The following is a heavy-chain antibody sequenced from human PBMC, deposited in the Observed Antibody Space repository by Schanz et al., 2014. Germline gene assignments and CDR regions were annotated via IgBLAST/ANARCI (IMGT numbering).Heavy chain of an antibody. CDR1: GFSVRNKY. J-gene: IGHJ4*02. CDR3: ARWFLIRGYILDS. CDR2: INTGGDST. D-gene: IGHD3-10*01. Sequence: EVHLLESGGGLVQPGGSLRLSCAASGFSVRNKYMNWVRQAPGKGLGWVSSINTGGDSTYYADSVKGRFTISRDNSRDTVYLQRNSLRADDTAMYGCARWFLIRGYILDSWGQGTLXTVSS. V-gene: IGHV3-53*01.